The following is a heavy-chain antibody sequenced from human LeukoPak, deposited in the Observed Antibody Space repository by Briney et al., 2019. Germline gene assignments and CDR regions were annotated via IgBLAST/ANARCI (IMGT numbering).Heavy chain of an antibody. CDR1: GFTSSSYW. Sequence: PGGSLRLSCAASGFTSSSYWMHWVRQAPGKGLVWVSRINSDGSSTSYADSVKGRFTISRDNAKNTLYLQMNSLRAEDTAVYYCARDLRIAAAGTYYYYGMDVWGQGTTVTVSS. J-gene: IGHJ6*02. V-gene: IGHV3-74*01. CDR3: ARDLRIAAAGTYYYYGMDV. D-gene: IGHD6-13*01. CDR2: INSDGSST.